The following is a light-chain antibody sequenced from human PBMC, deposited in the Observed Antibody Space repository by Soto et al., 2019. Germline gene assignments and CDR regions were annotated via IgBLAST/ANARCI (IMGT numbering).Light chain of an antibody. CDR3: RSYAGSKTL. Sequence: QSALTQPPSASGSPGQSVTISCTGTSSDVGNYNSVSWYQQHPGKAPKLMIYEVTKRPSGVPDRFSGSKSGNTASLTVSGLQAEDEADYYCRSYAGSKTLFGGGTKLTVL. CDR2: EVT. CDR1: SSDVGNYNS. V-gene: IGLV2-8*01. J-gene: IGLJ3*02.